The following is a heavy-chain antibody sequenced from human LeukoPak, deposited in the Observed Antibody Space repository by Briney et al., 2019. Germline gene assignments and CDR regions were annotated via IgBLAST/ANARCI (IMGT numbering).Heavy chain of an antibody. V-gene: IGHV3-30*02. J-gene: IGHJ3*02. CDR2: IRYDGSNK. Sequence: AGGSLRLSCAASGFTFSSYGMHWVRQAPGKGLEWVAFIRYDGSNKYYADSVKGRFTISRDNSKNTLYLQMNSLRAEDTAVYYCAKERYEWELPRDAFDIWGQGTMVTVSS. CDR1: GFTFSSYG. D-gene: IGHD1-26*01. CDR3: AKERYEWELPRDAFDI.